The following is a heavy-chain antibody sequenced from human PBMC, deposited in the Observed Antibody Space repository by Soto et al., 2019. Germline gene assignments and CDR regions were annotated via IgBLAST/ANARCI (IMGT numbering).Heavy chain of an antibody. CDR3: ARRGPGTYFDY. V-gene: IGHV3-30*03. D-gene: IGHD6-13*01. CDR1: GFTFSTYG. CDR2: ISYDGVNK. J-gene: IGHJ4*02. Sequence: GGSLRLSCAASGFTFSTYGMHWVRQAPGKGLEWVAVISYDGVNKYYADTVKGRFTISRDNSKNTLYLQMNSLRAEDTAVYYCARRGPGTYFDYWGQGTLVTVS.